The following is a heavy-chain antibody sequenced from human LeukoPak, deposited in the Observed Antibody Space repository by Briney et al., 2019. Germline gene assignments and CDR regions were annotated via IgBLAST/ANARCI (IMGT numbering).Heavy chain of an antibody. J-gene: IGHJ4*02. CDR2: ISAYTGNT. V-gene: IGHV1-18*01. D-gene: IGHD3-10*01. Sequence: ASVKVSCKASGYTFTSYGISWVRQAPGQGLEMTGWISAYTGNTNYAQKLQGRVTVTTDTSTSTAYMELRSLRSDDTAVYYCARSQVGYCSGRYYLRPTFDYWGQGTLVTVSS. CDR3: ARSQVGYCSGRYYLRPTFDY. CDR1: GYTFTSYG.